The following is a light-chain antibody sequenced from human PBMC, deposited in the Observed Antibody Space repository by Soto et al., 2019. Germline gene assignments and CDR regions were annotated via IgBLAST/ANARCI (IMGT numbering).Light chain of an antibody. Sequence: QPVLTQPPSVSGAPGQRVTISCTGSSSNIGAPYDVHWYQHLPGTAPKLLIYGNSNRPSGVPDRFSGSKSGTSASLAITGLQAEDEGDYYCQSYDNSLSGHVVFGGGTKVTVL. CDR3: QSYDNSLSGHVV. J-gene: IGLJ2*01. V-gene: IGLV1-40*01. CDR2: GNS. CDR1: SSNIGAPYD.